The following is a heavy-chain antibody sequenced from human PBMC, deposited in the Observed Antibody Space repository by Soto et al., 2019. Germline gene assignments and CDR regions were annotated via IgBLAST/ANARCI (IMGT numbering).Heavy chain of an antibody. D-gene: IGHD2-15*01. J-gene: IGHJ6*02. CDR1: GYTFTSYG. CDR3: ARSGGSPIDRETNYGMDV. V-gene: IGHV1-18*01. CDR2: ISAYNGNT. Sequence: QVQLVQSGAEVKKPGASVKVSCKASGYTFTSYGISWVRQAPGQGLEWMGWISAYNGNTNYAQKRQGRVTITTDTSTSTAYMELRSLRSDDTAVYYCARSGGSPIDRETNYGMDVWGQGTTVTVSS.